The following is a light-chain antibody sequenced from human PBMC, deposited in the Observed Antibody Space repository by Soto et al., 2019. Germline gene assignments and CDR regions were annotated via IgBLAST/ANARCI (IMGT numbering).Light chain of an antibody. Sequence: EIVLTQSPATLSLSPGESATISCRASQSVSSYLAWYQQKPGQAPRLLIYDASNRATGIPARFSGSGSGTDFTLTISSLEPEDFAVYYCQQRSNWPITVGQGTRLEIK. CDR3: QQRSNWPIT. J-gene: IGKJ5*01. V-gene: IGKV3-11*01. CDR2: DAS. CDR1: QSVSSY.